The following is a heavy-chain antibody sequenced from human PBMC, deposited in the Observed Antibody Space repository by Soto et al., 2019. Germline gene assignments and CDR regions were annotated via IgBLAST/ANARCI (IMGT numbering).Heavy chain of an antibody. J-gene: IGHJ3*02. CDR1: GCTFSSYA. D-gene: IGHD3-16*02. CDR3: ASDPTGELSLFSAFDI. Sequence: QVQLVQSGAEVKKPGSSVKVSCKASGCTFSSYAISWVRQAPGQGLEWMGGIIRIFGRANYAQKFKGRVTITADESTSPAYMELSSLRSEDTAVYYCASDPTGELSLFSAFDIWGQGTMVTVSS. V-gene: IGHV1-69*01. CDR2: IIRIFGRA.